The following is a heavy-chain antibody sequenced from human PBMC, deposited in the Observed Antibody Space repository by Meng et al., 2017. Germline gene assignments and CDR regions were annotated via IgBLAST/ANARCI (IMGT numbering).Heavy chain of an antibody. V-gene: IGHV3-30*07. CDR2: ISYDGSNK. CDR1: GFTFSSYA. CDR3: ARTPVGSFDY. D-gene: IGHD1-26*01. Sequence: VQLVESGGGVVQPGRSLRLSCAASGFTFSSYAMHWVRQAPGKGLEWVAVISYDGSNKYYADSVKGRFTISRDNSKNTLYLQMNSLRAEDTAVYYCARTPVGSFDYWGQGTLVTVSS. J-gene: IGHJ4*02.